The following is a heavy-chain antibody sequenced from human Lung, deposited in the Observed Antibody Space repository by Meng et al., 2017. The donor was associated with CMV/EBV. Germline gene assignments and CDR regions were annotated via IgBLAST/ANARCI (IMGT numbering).Heavy chain of an antibody. V-gene: IGHV1-18*01. Sequence: ASXXVSXKASGYTFTTYGISWVRQAPGQGLEWMGWIGVYDGKTNYAQKLQGRVTMTTDISTTTAYMDLRSLRSDDTAVYYCARDRGISGTTFRGDYWGRGXLVTVSS. CDR1: GYTFTTYG. D-gene: IGHD1-20*01. J-gene: IGHJ4*02. CDR3: ARDRGISGTTFRGDY. CDR2: IGVYDGKT.